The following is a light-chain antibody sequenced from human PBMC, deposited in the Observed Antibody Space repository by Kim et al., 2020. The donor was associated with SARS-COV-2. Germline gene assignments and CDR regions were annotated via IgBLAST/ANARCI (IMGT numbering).Light chain of an antibody. Sequence: EIVLTTSPGTLSLSPGERATLSCRASQSVRSNYLAWYQQKPGQAPRLLIYTASNRATGIPDRFSGSGSGTDFTLTISRLEPEDFAVYYCQQYCSSPRTFGQGNKVDIK. V-gene: IGKV3-20*01. CDR3: QQYCSSPRT. CDR1: QSVRSNY. CDR2: TAS. J-gene: IGKJ1*01.